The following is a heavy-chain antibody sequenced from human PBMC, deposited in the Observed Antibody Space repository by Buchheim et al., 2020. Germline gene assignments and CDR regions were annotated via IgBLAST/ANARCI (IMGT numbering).Heavy chain of an antibody. CDR2: ISGSGGST. V-gene: IGHV3-23*01. J-gene: IGHJ4*02. Sequence: EVQLLESGGGLVQPGGSLRLSCAPSGFTFSSYAMSWVRQAPGKGLEWVSAISGSGGSTYYADSVKGRFTISRDNSKNTLYLQMNSLRAEDTAVYYCARSYYYDSSGYYGVGYWGQGTL. D-gene: IGHD3-22*01. CDR1: GFTFSSYA. CDR3: ARSYYYDSSGYYGVGY.